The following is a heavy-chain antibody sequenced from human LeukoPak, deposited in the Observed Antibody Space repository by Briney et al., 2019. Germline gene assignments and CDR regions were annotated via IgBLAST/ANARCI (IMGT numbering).Heavy chain of an antibody. CDR2: IRGSGGST. J-gene: IGHJ6*02. CDR3: AKARYGSGSYDGMDV. CDR1: GFTFSSYA. V-gene: IGHV3-23*01. Sequence: GGSLRLSCAASGFTFSSYAMSSARQAPGKGLEWVSAIRGSGGSTYYADSVKGRFTISRDNSKNTLYLQMNSLRAEDTAVYYCAKARYGSGSYDGMDVWGQGTTVTVSS. D-gene: IGHD3-10*01.